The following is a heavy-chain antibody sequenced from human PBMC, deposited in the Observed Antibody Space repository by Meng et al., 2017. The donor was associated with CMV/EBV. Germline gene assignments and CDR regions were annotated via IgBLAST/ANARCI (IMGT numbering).Heavy chain of an antibody. CDR2: INPNSGGT. D-gene: IGHD3-3*01. CDR3: ASLYYDFWSGYWRNYYYGMDA. J-gene: IGHJ6*02. V-gene: IGHV1-2*02. Sequence: ASVKVSCKASGYTFTGYYMHWVRQAPGQGLEWMGWINPNSGGTNYAQKFQGRVTMTRDTSISTAYMELSRLRSDDTAVYYCASLYYDFWSGYWRNYYYGMDAWGQGTTVTVSS. CDR1: GYTFTGYY.